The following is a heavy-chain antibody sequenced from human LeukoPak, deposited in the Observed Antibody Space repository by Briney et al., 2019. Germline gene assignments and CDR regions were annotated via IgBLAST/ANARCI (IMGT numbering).Heavy chain of an antibody. CDR2: IGGSSSSI. J-gene: IGHJ5*02. CDR3: ARELADGSQRFDP. Sequence: GGSLRLSCTASGFTFSTYSMNWVRQAPGKGLEWVSSIGGSSSSIYYADSVKGRFTISRDNAKNSLYLQMNSLRVEDTAAYYCARELADGSQRFDPWGQGTLVTVSS. D-gene: IGHD3-10*01. V-gene: IGHV3-21*01. CDR1: GFTFSTYS.